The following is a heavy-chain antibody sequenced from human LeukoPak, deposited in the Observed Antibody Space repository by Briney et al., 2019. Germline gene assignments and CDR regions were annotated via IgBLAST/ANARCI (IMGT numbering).Heavy chain of an antibody. CDR2: ISYDGSNK. CDR1: GFTFSRYA. D-gene: IGHD3-10*01. Sequence: GGSLRLSCAASGFTFSRYAMHWVRQAPGKGLEWVAVISYDGSNKYYADSVKGRFTISRDNSKNTLYLQMNSLRAEDTAVYYCARAEVVRGVFPPFDYYYYMDVWGKGTTVTVSS. J-gene: IGHJ6*03. V-gene: IGHV3-30-3*01. CDR3: ARAEVVRGVFPPFDYYYYMDV.